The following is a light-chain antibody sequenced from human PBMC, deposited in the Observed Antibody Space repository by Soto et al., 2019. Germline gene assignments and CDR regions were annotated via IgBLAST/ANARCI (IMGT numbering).Light chain of an antibody. CDR3: QSYDSSLSGVV. Sequence: QSVLTQPPSVSGATGQRVTISCTGSSSNIGSGYEVHWYQQLPGTAPKLLIYGNIYRPSGVPDRFSGSKSDTSVSLAITGLQAEDEADYHCQSYDSSLSGVVFGGGTQLTVL. CDR2: GNI. CDR1: SSNIGSGYE. V-gene: IGLV1-40*01. J-gene: IGLJ2*01.